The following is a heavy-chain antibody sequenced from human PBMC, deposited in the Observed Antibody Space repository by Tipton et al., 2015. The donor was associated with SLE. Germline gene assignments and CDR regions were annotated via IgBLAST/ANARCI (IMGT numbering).Heavy chain of an antibody. V-gene: IGHV3-30*19. D-gene: IGHD2-15*01. CDR3: ARDLQSPYCSGGSCYLYYYYGMDV. J-gene: IGHJ6*02. CDR2: ISYDGSNK. CDR1: GFTFSSYG. Sequence: SLRLSCAASGFTFSSYGMHWVRQAPGKGLEWVAVISYDGSNKYYADSVKGRFTISRDNSKNTLYLQMNSLRAEDTAVYYCARDLQSPYCSGGSCYLYYYYGMDVWGQGTTVTVSS.